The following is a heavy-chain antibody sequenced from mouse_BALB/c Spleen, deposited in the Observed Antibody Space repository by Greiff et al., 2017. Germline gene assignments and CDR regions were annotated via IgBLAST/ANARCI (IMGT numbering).Heavy chain of an antibody. V-gene: IGHV14-1*02. CDR3: AMITTDAMDY. CDR2: IDPENGNT. D-gene: IGHD2-4*01. Sequence: VQLKESGAELVRPGALVKLSCKASGFNIKDYYMHWVKQRPEQGLEWIGWIDPENGNTIYDPKFQGKASITADTSSNTAYLQLSSLTSEDTAVYYCAMITTDAMDYWGQGTSVTVSS. J-gene: IGHJ4*01. CDR1: GFNIKDYY.